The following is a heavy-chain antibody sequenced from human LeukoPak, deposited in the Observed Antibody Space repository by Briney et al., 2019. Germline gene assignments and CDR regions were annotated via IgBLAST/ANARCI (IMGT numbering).Heavy chain of an antibody. Sequence: SETLSLTCTVSGGSTNSGASYWSWIRQHPGKGLEWIGSIYYSGTTYHNPSLKSRVTISLDTSKNEFSLKLSSVTAADTAVYYCATDISSGWFWYFDLWGPGTLVTVSS. J-gene: IGHJ2*01. CDR2: IYYSGTT. D-gene: IGHD6-19*01. V-gene: IGHV4-31*03. CDR3: ATDISSGWFWYFDL. CDR1: GGSTNSGASY.